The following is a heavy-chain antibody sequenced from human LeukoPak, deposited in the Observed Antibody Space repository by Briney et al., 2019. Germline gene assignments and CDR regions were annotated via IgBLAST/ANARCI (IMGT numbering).Heavy chain of an antibody. Sequence: SETLSLTCTVSGGSISSYYWSWIRQPPGKGLERIGYIYYSGSTNYNPSLKSRVTISVDTSKNQFSLKLSSVTAADTAVYYCASGRYDYVWGSYRPGAFDIWGQGTMVTVSS. V-gene: IGHV4-59*01. CDR1: GGSISSYY. J-gene: IGHJ3*02. CDR3: ASGRYDYVWGSYRPGAFDI. D-gene: IGHD3-16*02. CDR2: IYYSGST.